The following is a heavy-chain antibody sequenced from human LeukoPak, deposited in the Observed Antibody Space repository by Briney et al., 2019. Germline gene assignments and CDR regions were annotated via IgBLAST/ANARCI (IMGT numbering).Heavy chain of an antibody. J-gene: IGHJ4*02. D-gene: IGHD4-11*01. CDR3: ACGEKYSNHPDY. V-gene: IGHV4-30-4*01. CDR2: VYYSGST. Sequence: KPSETLSLTCTVSGGSISSGDYYWSWIRQPPGKGLEWIGYVYYSGSTYYNPSLRSRVTISVDTSKNHFSLNLSSVTAADTAVYYCACGEKYSNHPDYWDQGTLVTVSS. CDR1: GGSISSGDYY.